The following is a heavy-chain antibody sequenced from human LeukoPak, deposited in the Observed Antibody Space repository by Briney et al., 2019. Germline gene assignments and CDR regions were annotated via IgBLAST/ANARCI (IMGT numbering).Heavy chain of an antibody. J-gene: IGHJ5*02. CDR3: ARWMDTAMVGRGENWFDP. V-gene: IGHV1-69*05. CDR1: GDTFSSYA. CDR2: IIPIFGTA. Sequence: SVKVSCKASGDTFSSYAISWVRQAPGQGLGWMGGIIPIFGTANYAQKFQSRVTIPTDESTRTAYMALSSLQCEDPAVYYCARWMDTAMVGRGENWFDPWGQGTLVTVSS. D-gene: IGHD5-18*01.